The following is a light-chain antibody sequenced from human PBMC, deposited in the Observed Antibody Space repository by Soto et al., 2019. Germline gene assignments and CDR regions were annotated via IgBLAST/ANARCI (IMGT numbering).Light chain of an antibody. CDR1: SSDVGGYNF. Sequence: QSALTQPPSASGSPGQSVTISCTGTSSDVGGYNFVSWYQQHPGKAPKLMIDDVTERPSGVPDRFSGSKSGNTASLTVSGLQGEDEADYYCTSYAGSNIPVLFGGGTKLTVL. V-gene: IGLV2-8*01. CDR2: DVT. J-gene: IGLJ2*01. CDR3: TSYAGSNIPVL.